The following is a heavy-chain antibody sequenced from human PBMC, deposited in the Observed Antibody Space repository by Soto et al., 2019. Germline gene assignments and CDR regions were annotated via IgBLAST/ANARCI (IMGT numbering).Heavy chain of an antibody. CDR1: GYTFSNYG. CDR3: SRFIMVGGWFDPNFYHGMDV. CDR2: ISGYNGNT. D-gene: IGHD6-19*01. Sequence: QVQLVQSGAKVKKPAASVTVSCKTSGYTFSNYGINWVRQAPGQGLEWMGWISGYNGNTNYAQTVQGRVTMTTDTSTGTAYMELRSLKSDYTAIYYCSRFIMVGGWFDPNFYHGMDVWGQGTTVTVSS. J-gene: IGHJ6*02. V-gene: IGHV1-18*01.